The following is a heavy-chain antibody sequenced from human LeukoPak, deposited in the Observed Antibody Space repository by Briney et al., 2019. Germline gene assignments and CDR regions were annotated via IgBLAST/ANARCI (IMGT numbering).Heavy chain of an antibody. V-gene: IGHV4-34*01. Sequence: SETLSLTCAVYGGSFSGYYWSWIRQPPGKGLEWIGEINHSGSTNYNPSLKSRVTISVDTSKNQFSPKLSSVTAADTAVYYCARGGRGWLQLDWFDPWGQGTLVTVSS. CDR1: GGSFSGYY. J-gene: IGHJ5*02. CDR2: INHSGST. CDR3: ARGGRGWLQLDWFDP. D-gene: IGHD5-24*01.